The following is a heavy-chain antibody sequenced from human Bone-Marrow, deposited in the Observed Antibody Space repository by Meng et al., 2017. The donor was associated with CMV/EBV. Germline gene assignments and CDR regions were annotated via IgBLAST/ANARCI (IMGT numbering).Heavy chain of an antibody. J-gene: IGHJ4*02. CDR2: INHSGST. D-gene: IGHD1-7*01. CDR3: ARGSVRELLDY. Sequence: SETLSLTCAVYGGSFSGYYWSWIRQPPGKGLEWIGEINHSGSTNYNPSLKSRVTISVDTSKNQFSLKLSSVTAADTAVYYCARGSVRELLDYWGQGTRVTVSS. CDR1: GGSFSGYY. V-gene: IGHV4-34*01.